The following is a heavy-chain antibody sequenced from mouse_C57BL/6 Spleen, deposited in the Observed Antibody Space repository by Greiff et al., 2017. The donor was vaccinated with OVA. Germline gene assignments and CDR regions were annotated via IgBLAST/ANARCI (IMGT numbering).Heavy chain of an antibody. CDR2: ISDGGSYT. D-gene: IGHD2-1*01. J-gene: IGHJ3*01. CDR3: ARDTYGNYFAY. V-gene: IGHV5-4*01. CDR1: GFTFSSYA. Sequence: EVKLVESGGGLVKPGGSLKLSCAASGFTFSSYAMSWVRQTPEKRLEWVATISDGGSYTYYPDNVKGRFTISRDNAKNNLYLQMSHLKSEDTAMYYCARDTYGNYFAYWGQGTLVTVSA.